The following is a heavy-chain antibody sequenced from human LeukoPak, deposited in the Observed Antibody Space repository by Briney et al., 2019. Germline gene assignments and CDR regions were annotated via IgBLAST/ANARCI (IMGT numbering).Heavy chain of an antibody. Sequence: PSETLSLTCTVSGGSISSYYWSWIRQPPGKGLEWIGYIYYSGSTYYNPSLKSRVTISVDTSKNQFSLKLSSVTAADTAVYYCARGETTVNPWGQGTLVTVSS. J-gene: IGHJ5*02. CDR2: IYYSGST. D-gene: IGHD4-17*01. CDR3: ARGETTVNP. CDR1: GGSISSYY. V-gene: IGHV4-30-4*01.